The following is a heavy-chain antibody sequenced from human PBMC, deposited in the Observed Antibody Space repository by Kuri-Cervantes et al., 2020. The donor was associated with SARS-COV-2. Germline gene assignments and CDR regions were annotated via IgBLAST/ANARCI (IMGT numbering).Heavy chain of an antibody. J-gene: IGHJ4*02. CDR2: IWYDGSNK. V-gene: IGHV3-33*01. D-gene: IGHD5-18*01. Sequence: GESLKISCAASGFTFSSYGMHWVRQAPGKGLEWVAVIWYDGSNKYYADSVKGRFTISRDNSKNTLYLQMNSLRAEDTAVYYCASPRGGYSYGYGGGQFDYWGQGTLVTVSS. CDR3: ASPRGGYSYGYGGGQFDY. CDR1: GFTFSSYG.